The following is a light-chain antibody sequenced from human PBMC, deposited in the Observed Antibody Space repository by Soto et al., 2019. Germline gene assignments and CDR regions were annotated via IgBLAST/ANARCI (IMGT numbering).Light chain of an antibody. J-gene: IGKJ1*01. CDR1: QIISNH. Sequence: DIQMTQPPSSLSASVEDRVIITCRASQIISNHLNWYQQKPGKAPKLLIFAASSLQSGVPSRFSGSRSGPDFTLTISSLQPEDFATYYCQQSYSSPPTFGQGTKVDI. CDR3: QQSYSSPPT. CDR2: AAS. V-gene: IGKV1-39*01.